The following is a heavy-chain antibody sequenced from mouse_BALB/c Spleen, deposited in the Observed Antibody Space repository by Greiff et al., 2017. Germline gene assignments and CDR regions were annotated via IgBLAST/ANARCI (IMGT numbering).Heavy chain of an antibody. CDR3: ARCYGSRRVYYAMDY. CDR1: GYTFTDYW. D-gene: IGHD1-1*01. V-gene: IGHV1-69*01. CDR2: IDTSDSYT. Sequence: QVQLQQPGAELVMPGASVKMSCKASGYTFTDYWMHWVKQRPGQGLEWIGAIDTSDSYTSYNQKFKGKATLTVDESSSTAYMQLSSLTSEDSAVYFCARCYGSRRVYYAMDYWGQGTSVTVSS. J-gene: IGHJ4*01.